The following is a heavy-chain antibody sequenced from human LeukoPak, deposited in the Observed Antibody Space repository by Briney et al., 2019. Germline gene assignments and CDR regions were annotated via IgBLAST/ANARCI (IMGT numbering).Heavy chain of an antibody. Sequence: ASVKVSCKASGYTFTSYGISWVRQAPGQGLEWMGWISAYNGNTNYAQKLQGRVTMTTDTSTSTAYMELRSLRSDDTAVYYCARDPSTLYSGSYYYMDVWGKGTTVTISS. J-gene: IGHJ6*03. D-gene: IGHD1-26*01. CDR2: ISAYNGNT. CDR1: GYTFTSYG. V-gene: IGHV1-18*01. CDR3: ARDPSTLYSGSYYYMDV.